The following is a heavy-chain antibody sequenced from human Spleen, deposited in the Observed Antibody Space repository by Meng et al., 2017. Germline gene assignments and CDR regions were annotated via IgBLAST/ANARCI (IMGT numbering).Heavy chain of an antibody. CDR1: GYTFTSYA. V-gene: IGHV1-18*01. CDR2: ISGYNGNT. D-gene: IGHD1-26*01. Sequence: ASVKVSCKASGYTFTSYAIFWVRQAPGQGLEWMGWISGYNGNTKYAQKLQGRVTMTTETYTSTAYMDLGGLRSDDTAVYYCARGLSQEPDSYYYGMDVWGQGTTVTVSS. J-gene: IGHJ6*01. CDR3: ARGLSQEPDSYYYGMDV.